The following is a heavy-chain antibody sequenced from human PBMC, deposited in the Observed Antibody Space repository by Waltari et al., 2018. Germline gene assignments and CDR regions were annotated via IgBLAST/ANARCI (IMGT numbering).Heavy chain of an antibody. Sequence: QVQLQESGPGLVKPSETLSLTCAVSGYSISSGYYWGWIRQPPGKGLEWIGSIYHSGSTYYNPSLKSRVTISVDTSKNQFSLKLSSVTAADTAVYYCARRLKSRSGWYWVFDIWGQGTMVTVSS. CDR3: ARRLKSRSGWYWVFDI. D-gene: IGHD6-19*01. V-gene: IGHV4-38-2*01. CDR2: IYHSGST. CDR1: GYSISSGYY. J-gene: IGHJ3*02.